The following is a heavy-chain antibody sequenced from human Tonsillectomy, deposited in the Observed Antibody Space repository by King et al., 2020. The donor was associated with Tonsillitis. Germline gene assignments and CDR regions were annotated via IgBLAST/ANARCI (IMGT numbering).Heavy chain of an antibody. J-gene: IGHJ2*01. D-gene: IGHD3-10*01. Sequence: TLKESGPVLVKPTETLTLTCTVSGFSLSDGRMGVSWIRQPPGQALEWLAHIFPNDEKSYSTSLKSRLTISKDTSRSQVVLTMTNMDPVDTATYYCARIPTNYYGSRIYWYFDLWGRGTLVTVSS. CDR3: ARIPTNYYGSRIYWYFDL. CDR1: GFSLSDGRMG. CDR2: IFPNDEK. V-gene: IGHV2-26*01.